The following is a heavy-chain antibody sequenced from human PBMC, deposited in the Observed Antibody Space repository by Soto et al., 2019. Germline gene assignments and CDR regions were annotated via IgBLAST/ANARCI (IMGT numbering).Heavy chain of an antibody. CDR1: GYTFTDYY. J-gene: IGHJ6*03. CDR3: ASSEAVPTTTYYYWYIDV. Sequence: QVQLVQSGAEVKKPGASVRISCKASGYTFTDYYLHWVRQAPGQGLEWMGIMNPSGGVTSYAQKFQGRVAVTGDTSTSTAYMQLSSLRSEDTAVYYCASSEAVPTTTYYYWYIDVWGKGTTVTVSS. V-gene: IGHV1-46*03. CDR2: MNPSGGVT. D-gene: IGHD2-2*01.